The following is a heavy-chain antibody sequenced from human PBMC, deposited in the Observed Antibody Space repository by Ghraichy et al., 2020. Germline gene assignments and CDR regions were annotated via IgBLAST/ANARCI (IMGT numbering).Heavy chain of an antibody. J-gene: IGHJ4*02. Sequence: GESLNISCGASGFIFGHYAMHWVRQAPGKGLEWVAVIWYDGSDKYYADSVKGRFTISRDNSKNTVYLQMNSLRAEDTAVYYCARGGGSAFIPEIDYWGQGTLVTVSS. V-gene: IGHV3-33*01. CDR3: ARGGGSAFIPEIDY. CDR2: IWYDGSDK. D-gene: IGHD3-16*01. CDR1: GFIFGHYA.